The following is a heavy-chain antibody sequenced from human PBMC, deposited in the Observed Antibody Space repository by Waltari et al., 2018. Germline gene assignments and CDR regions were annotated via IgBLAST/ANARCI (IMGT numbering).Heavy chain of an antibody. V-gene: IGHV1-2*02. CDR1: GYTFTDDF. CDR3: ANMRPFDY. J-gene: IGHJ4*02. CDR2: INPNSGGT. Sequence: QVHLVQSGAEVKKPGASVKVSCKASGYTFTDDFLHWVGQDPGQGLEWMGWINPNSGGTNYAQKFQGRVTMTRDTSISTAYLDLSSLRSDDTAVYYCANMRPFDYWGQGTLVTVSS.